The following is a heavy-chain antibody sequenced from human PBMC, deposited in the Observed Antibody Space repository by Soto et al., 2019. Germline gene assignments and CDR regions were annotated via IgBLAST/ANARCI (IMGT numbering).Heavy chain of an antibody. CDR3: STRRGDGYNAY. D-gene: IGHD3-10*01. J-gene: IGHJ4*02. CDR1: GGTFSSYT. Sequence: QVQLVQSGAEVKKPGSSVKVSCKASGGTFSSYTIRWVRQATGQGLEWMGRIIPILGIANYAQKFQCRVTITADKSTSTAYMELSCLRSEDTAVDYCSTRRGDGYNAYLGQGSLVTVTS. CDR2: IIPILGIA. V-gene: IGHV1-69*02.